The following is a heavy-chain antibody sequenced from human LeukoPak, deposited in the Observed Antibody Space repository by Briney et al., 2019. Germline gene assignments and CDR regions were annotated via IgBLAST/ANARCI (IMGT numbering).Heavy chain of an antibody. Sequence: GESLRLSCAASGSTFSDYYMSWIRQTPGKGLEWVSYISSSGSTIYYADTVKGGFTISRDNAKNSLYLQMTSLRAEDTAVYYCRLNGWGSYRYGPHYFDYWGQGTLVTVSS. J-gene: IGHJ4*02. CDR3: RLNGWGSYRYGPHYFDY. V-gene: IGHV3-11*01. CDR2: ISSSGSTI. D-gene: IGHD3-16*02. CDR1: GSTFSDYY.